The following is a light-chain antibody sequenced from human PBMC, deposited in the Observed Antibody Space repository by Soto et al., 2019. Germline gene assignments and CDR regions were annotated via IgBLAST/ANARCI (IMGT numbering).Light chain of an antibody. V-gene: IGKV1-5*01. CDR1: QSISSW. CDR3: QPYNSYSWT. J-gene: IGKJ1*01. Sequence: DIQITQSPSTLSASVGARVTITRLASQSISSWLAWYQQKPGKSTKLLIYDASNLESGVTSRFSGSGSGTEFTLTISSLQPDDFATYYCQPYNSYSWTVGPGTQVEIK. CDR2: DAS.